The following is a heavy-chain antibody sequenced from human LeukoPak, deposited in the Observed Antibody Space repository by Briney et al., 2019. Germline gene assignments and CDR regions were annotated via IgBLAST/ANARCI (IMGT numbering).Heavy chain of an antibody. V-gene: IGHV1-46*01. CDR2: INPSGGST. CDR3: ARGVGATTSAFDI. Sequence: ASVKVSCKASGYTFTSYYMHWVRQAPGQGLEWMGIINPSGGSTSYAQKFQGRVTVTRDMSTSTVYMELSSLRSEDTAVYYCARGVGATTSAFDIWGQGTMVTVSS. J-gene: IGHJ3*02. D-gene: IGHD1-26*01. CDR1: GYTFTSYY.